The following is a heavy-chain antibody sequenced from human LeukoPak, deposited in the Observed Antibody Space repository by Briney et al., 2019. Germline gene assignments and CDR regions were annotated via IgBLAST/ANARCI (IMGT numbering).Heavy chain of an antibody. Sequence: PSETLSLTCAVYGESFSRYYWSWISQSPGKGLEWIAEIDHRGDTNYNPSVKGRVIVSIDTSKNQFSLKVKSVTATDTAVYYCARGPTISGTGYFDYWGQGTLVTVSS. V-gene: IGHV4-34*01. CDR1: GESFSRYY. D-gene: IGHD1-7*01. CDR2: IDHRGDT. CDR3: ARGPTISGTGYFDY. J-gene: IGHJ4*03.